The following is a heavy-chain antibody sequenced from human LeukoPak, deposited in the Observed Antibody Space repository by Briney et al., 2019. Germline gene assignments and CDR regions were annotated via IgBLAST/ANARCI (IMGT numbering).Heavy chain of an antibody. D-gene: IGHD2/OR15-2a*01. J-gene: IGHJ4*02. CDR3: ARTRSNIFDY. V-gene: IGHV4-30-4*01. Sequence: SETLSLTCTVSGGSISMSTYYWSWIRQPPGKGLEWIGYIYYSGSTYYHPSLKSRVIISVDTSKNQFSLKLSSVTAADTAVYSCARTRSNIFDYWGQGTLVTVSS. CDR2: IYYSGST. CDR1: GGSISMSTYY.